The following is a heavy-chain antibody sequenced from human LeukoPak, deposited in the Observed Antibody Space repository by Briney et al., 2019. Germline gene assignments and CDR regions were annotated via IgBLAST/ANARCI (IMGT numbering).Heavy chain of an antibody. CDR3: ARDLREYSGSRGDWFDP. Sequence: ASVKVSCKASGYTFTGYYMHWVRQAPGQGLEWMGWINPNSGGTNYAQKFQGRVTMTRDTSISTAYMELSRLRSDDTAVYYCARDLREYSGSRGDWFDPWGQGTLVTVSS. CDR1: GYTFTGYY. V-gene: IGHV1-2*02. J-gene: IGHJ5*02. CDR2: INPNSGGT. D-gene: IGHD1-26*01.